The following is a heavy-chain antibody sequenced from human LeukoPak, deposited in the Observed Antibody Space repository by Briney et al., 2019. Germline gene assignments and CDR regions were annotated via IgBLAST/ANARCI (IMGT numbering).Heavy chain of an antibody. CDR3: ARDWNYYDSSGFDGGMDV. V-gene: IGHV3-64*01. J-gene: IGHJ6*02. CDR2: ISSNGGST. Sequence: GGSLRLSCAASGFTFSSYAMHWVRQAPGKGLEYVSAISSNGGSTYYANSVKGRFTISRDNSKNTLYLQMGSLRAEDMAVYYCARDWNYYDSSGFDGGMDVWGQGTTVTVSS. CDR1: GFTFSSYA. D-gene: IGHD3-22*01.